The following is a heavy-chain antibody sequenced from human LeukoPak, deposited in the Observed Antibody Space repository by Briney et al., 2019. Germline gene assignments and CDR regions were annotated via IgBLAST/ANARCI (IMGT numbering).Heavy chain of an antibody. V-gene: IGHV4-39*07. CDR2: IYYSGST. J-gene: IGHJ6*03. CDR1: GGSISSSSYY. D-gene: IGHD3-9*01. Sequence: PSETLSLTCTVSGGSISSSSYYWGWIRQPPGKGLEWIGSIYYSGSTYYNPSLKSRVTISVDTSKNQFSLKLSSVTAADTAVYYCARASQGGSLRYFDWLSRDYYYYYMDVWGKGTTVTISS. CDR3: ARASQGGSLRYFDWLSRDYYYYYMDV.